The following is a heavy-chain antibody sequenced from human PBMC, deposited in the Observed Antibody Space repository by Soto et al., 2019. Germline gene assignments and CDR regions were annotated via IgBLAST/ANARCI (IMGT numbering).Heavy chain of an antibody. CDR1: GYTFTSYG. J-gene: IGHJ3*02. D-gene: IGHD2-15*01. Sequence: QVQLVQSGAEVKKPGASVKVSCKASGYTFTSYGISWVRQAPGQGLEWMGWISAYNGNTNYAQKLQGRVTMTTDTSTSTAYRELRSLRYDDTAVYYCARYFGGMDRSYDAFDIWGQGKMFTVSS. V-gene: IGHV1-18*04. CDR2: ISAYNGNT. CDR3: ARYFGGMDRSYDAFDI.